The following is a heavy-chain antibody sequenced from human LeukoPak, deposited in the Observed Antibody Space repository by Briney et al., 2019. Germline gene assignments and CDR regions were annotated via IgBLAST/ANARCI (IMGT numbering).Heavy chain of an antibody. V-gene: IGHV3-23*01. CDR3: AKGGLGYCSSTSCYRLAAFDI. CDR1: GFTFSSYS. D-gene: IGHD2-2*01. Sequence: GGSLRLSCAASGFTFSSYSMNWVRQAPGKGLEWVSAISGSGGSTYYADSVKGRFTISRDNSKNTLYLQMNSLRAEDTAVYYCAKGGLGYCSSTSCYRLAAFDIWGQGTMVTVFS. J-gene: IGHJ3*02. CDR2: ISGSGGST.